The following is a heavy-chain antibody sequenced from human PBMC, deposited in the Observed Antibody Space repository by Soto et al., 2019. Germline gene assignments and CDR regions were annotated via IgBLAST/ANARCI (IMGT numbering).Heavy chain of an antibody. CDR3: ARPNQPYGDIDY. CDR2: IYYSGST. CDR1: GGSISSGGYY. V-gene: IGHV4-39*01. J-gene: IGHJ4*02. Sequence: SETLSLTCTVSGGSISSGGYYWSWIRQHPGKGLEWIGSIYYSGSTYYNPSLKSRVTISVDTSKNQFSLKLSSVTAADTAVYYCARPNQPYGDIDYWGQGTLVTISS. D-gene: IGHD4-17*01.